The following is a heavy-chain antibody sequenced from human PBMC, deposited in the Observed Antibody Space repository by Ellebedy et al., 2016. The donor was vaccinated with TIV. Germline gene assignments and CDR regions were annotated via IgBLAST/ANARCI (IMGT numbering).Heavy chain of an antibody. CDR3: ARSPSPTKANWFDR. D-gene: IGHD5-24*01. CDR2: ISTSSSYI. V-gene: IGHV3-21*01. CDR1: GFTFSSYS. Sequence: PGGSLRLSCEAAGFTFSSYSMNWVRQAPGKGLEWVSSISTSSSYIYYADSVTGRFTISRDNARNSLYLQMNSLRADDTALYYCARSPSPTKANWFDRWGQGTLVTVSS. J-gene: IGHJ5*02.